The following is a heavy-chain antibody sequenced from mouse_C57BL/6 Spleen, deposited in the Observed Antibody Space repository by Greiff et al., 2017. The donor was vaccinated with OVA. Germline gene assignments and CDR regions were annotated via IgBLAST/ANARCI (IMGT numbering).Heavy chain of an antibody. CDR1: GFTFSSYA. Sequence: EVQGVESGGGLVKPGGSLKLSCAASGFTFSSYAMSWVRQTPEKRLEWVATISDGGSYTYYPDNVKGRFTISRDNAKNNLYLQMSHLKSEDTAMYYCARDPYYGSSYAMDYWGQGTSVTVSS. CDR2: ISDGGSYT. CDR3: ARDPYYGSSYAMDY. J-gene: IGHJ4*01. V-gene: IGHV5-4*01. D-gene: IGHD1-1*01.